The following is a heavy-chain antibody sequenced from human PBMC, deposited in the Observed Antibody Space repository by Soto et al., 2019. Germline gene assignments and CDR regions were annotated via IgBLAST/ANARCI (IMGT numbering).Heavy chain of an antibody. V-gene: IGHV1-69*18. CDR1: GDTFSHYV. CDR3: ARIGVGSRR. CDR2: LAPISGSP. Sequence: VQMVQSGAEVKEPGSSVKVSCTNSGDTFSHYVMSWVRQAPGQGLEWMGSLAPISGSPNYAERFEGRLTISADAGMRTMYMELRSLKYDDTAVYYCARIGVGSRRWGQGTMVTVSS. J-gene: IGHJ3*01. D-gene: IGHD1-26*01.